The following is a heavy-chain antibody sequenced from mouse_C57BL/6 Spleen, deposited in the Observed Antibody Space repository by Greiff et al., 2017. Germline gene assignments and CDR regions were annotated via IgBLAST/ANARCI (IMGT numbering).Heavy chain of an antibody. Sequence: EVQGVESGGDLVKPGGSLKLSCAASGFTFSSYGMSWVRQTPDKRLEWVATISSGGSYTYYPDSVKGRFIISRDNAKNTLYLQMSSLKSEDTAMYYCARHKDYYGSSFYYFDYWGQGTTLTVSS. D-gene: IGHD1-1*01. J-gene: IGHJ2*01. CDR2: ISSGGSYT. CDR1: GFTFSSYG. V-gene: IGHV5-6*01. CDR3: ARHKDYYGSSFYYFDY.